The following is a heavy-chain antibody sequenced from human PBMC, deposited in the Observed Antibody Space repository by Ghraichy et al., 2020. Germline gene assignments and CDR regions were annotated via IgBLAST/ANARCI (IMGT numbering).Heavy chain of an antibody. J-gene: IGHJ3*02. CDR3: AGARGPWDAFDM. Sequence: GSLRLSCTVSGGSISSYFWVWIRKPPGKALEWIGYIYHSGSTKYNPSLRSRLTIEVDSSRNQFSLNLNSVTAADTAVYYCAGARGPWDAFDMWGQGTNVTGSS. V-gene: IGHV4-59*13. D-gene: IGHD3/OR15-3a*01. CDR2: IYHSGST. CDR1: GGSISSYF.